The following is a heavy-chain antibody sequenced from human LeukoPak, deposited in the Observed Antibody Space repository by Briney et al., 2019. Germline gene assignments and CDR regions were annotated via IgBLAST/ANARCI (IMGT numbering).Heavy chain of an antibody. V-gene: IGHV3-64*01. Sequence: PGGSLRLSCAASGFTFSSYAMHWVRQAPGKGLEYVSAISSNGGSTYYANSVKGRFTISRDNSKNTLYLQMGSLRAEDMAVYYCAGASSGWYRPDAFDIWGQGTMVTVSS. J-gene: IGHJ3*02. CDR2: ISSNGGST. CDR1: GFTFSSYA. D-gene: IGHD6-19*01. CDR3: AGASSGWYRPDAFDI.